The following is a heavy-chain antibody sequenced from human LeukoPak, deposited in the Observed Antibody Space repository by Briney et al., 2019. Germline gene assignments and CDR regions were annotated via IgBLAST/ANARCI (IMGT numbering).Heavy chain of an antibody. CDR3: ARVYCSSNSCYLDY. Sequence: SEALSLTCAVSNDSISSNKWWSWVRQSPGKGLEWIGEIFFTGTTTYNPSLKSRVSMSLDKSKNQFSLNLTSVTAADTAIYYCARVYCSSNSCYLDYWSQGTLVTVSS. D-gene: IGHD2-2*01. CDR1: NDSISSNKW. CDR2: IFFTGTT. V-gene: IGHV4-4*02. J-gene: IGHJ4*02.